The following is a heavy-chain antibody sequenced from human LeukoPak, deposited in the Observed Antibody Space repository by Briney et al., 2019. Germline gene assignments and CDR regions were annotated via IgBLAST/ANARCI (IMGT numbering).Heavy chain of an antibody. J-gene: IGHJ4*02. D-gene: IGHD6-13*01. Sequence: SETLSLTCTVSGGSINNYYWSWIRQPPGKGLEWIGYIYYSGNTDYNPSLNSRITISLDTPKNQFSLKLTSVTAADTAVYYCARGGSSWDRGYYFDYWGQGALVTVSS. CDR3: ARGGSSWDRGYYFDY. V-gene: IGHV4-59*01. CDR1: GGSINNYY. CDR2: IYYSGNT.